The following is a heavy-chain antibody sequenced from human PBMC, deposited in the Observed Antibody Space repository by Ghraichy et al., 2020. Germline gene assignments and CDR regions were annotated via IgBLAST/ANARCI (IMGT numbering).Heavy chain of an antibody. CDR1: GFTFSDYD. V-gene: IGHV3-11*01. CDR3: AREGSCSSTSCSSAGDAFDL. CDR2: ISSGGSTI. Sequence: GESLNISCAASGFTFSDYDMSWIRQAPGKGLEWVSYISSGGSTIYYADSVKGRFTISRDNAKNSLYLQMNSLRAEDTAVYYCAREGSCSSTSCSSAGDAFDLWGQGTLVTVSS. D-gene: IGHD2-2*01. J-gene: IGHJ3*01.